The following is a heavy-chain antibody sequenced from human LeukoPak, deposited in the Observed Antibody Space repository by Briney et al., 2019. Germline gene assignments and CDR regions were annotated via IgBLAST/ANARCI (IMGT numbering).Heavy chain of an antibody. D-gene: IGHD2-15*01. Sequence: GGSLRLSCSASGISVESNYMSWVRQAPGKGLEWVSLIYKNGKEYYAESAKGRFSISRDISKNSLDLQMNRLRGDDTAVHYCARESPTSGIDSWGQGTLVIVSS. CDR1: GISVESNY. CDR3: ARESPTSGIDS. J-gene: IGHJ5*01. CDR2: IYKNGKE. V-gene: IGHV3-53*01.